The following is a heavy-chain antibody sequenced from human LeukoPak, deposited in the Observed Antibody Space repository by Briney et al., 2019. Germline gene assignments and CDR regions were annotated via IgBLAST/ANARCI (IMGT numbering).Heavy chain of an antibody. CDR3: ARITWGNYFDY. Sequence: PGGSLRLSCAASGFTFGSYSMNWVRQAPGKGLEWVSSISNSSSYIYYADSVKGRFTISRDNAKNPLCPQMNSLRAEDTAVYYCARITWGNYFDYWGQGTLVTVSS. V-gene: IGHV3-21*01. J-gene: IGHJ4*02. CDR2: ISNSSSYI. D-gene: IGHD7-27*01. CDR1: GFTFGSYS.